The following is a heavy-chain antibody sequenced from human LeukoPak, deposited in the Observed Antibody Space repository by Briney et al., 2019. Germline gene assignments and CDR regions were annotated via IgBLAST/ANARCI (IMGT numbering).Heavy chain of an antibody. V-gene: IGHV3-30*02. Sequence: GGSLRLSCAASGFTFSSYGMHWVRQAPGKGLEWVAFIRYDGSNKYYADSVKGRFTISRDNSKNTLYLQMNSLRAEDTAVYYCAKDRGGDFWSGYHFDYWGQGTLVTVSS. CDR1: GFTFSSYG. J-gene: IGHJ4*02. CDR2: IRYDGSNK. CDR3: AKDRGGDFWSGYHFDY. D-gene: IGHD3-3*01.